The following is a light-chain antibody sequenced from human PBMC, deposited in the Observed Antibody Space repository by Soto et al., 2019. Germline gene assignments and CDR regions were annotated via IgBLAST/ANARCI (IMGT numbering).Light chain of an antibody. V-gene: IGKV3-20*01. Sequence: EIVLTQSPGTLSLSPGERATLSCRASQSVSSSYLAWYQQKPGQAPRLLIYGASNRATGIPVRFSGSGSGTDFTLTISRLEPEEFAVYYCQQYGSSPRTFGQGTRLEIK. CDR3: QQYGSSPRT. CDR2: GAS. CDR1: QSVSSSY. J-gene: IGKJ5*01.